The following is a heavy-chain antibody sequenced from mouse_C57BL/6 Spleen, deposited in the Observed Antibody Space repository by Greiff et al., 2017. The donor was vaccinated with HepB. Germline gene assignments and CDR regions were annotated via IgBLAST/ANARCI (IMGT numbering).Heavy chain of an antibody. J-gene: IGHJ2*01. Sequence: QVQLQQSGAELMKPGASVKLSCKATGYTFTGYWIEWVKQRPGHGLEWIGEILPGSGSTNYNEKFKGKATFTADTSSNTAYMQLSSLTTEDSAIYYCASGALRGSSPNWDGYFDYWGQGTTLTVSS. V-gene: IGHV1-9*01. CDR1: GYTFTGYW. CDR2: ILPGSGST. D-gene: IGHD4-1*01. CDR3: ASGALRGSSPNWDGYFDY.